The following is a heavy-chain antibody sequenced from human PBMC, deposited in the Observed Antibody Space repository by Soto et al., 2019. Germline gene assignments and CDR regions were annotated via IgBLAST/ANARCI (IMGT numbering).Heavy chain of an antibody. CDR3: ARSSQDGEFDY. CDR2: IYYSGST. J-gene: IGHJ4*02. CDR1: GGSISSYY. Sequence: PSETLSLTCTVSGGSISSYYWSWIRQPPGKGLEWIGYIYYSGSTNYNPSLKSRVTISVDTSKNQFSLKLSSVTVADTAVYYCARSSQDGEFDYWGQGTLVTVSS. V-gene: IGHV4-59*01.